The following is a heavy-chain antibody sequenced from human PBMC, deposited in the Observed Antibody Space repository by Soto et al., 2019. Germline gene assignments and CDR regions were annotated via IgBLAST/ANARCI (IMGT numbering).Heavy chain of an antibody. D-gene: IGHD3-9*01. Sequence: SETLSLTCAVSGGSISRSNWWSWVRQSPGKGLEWIGEIYHGGSTNYNPSLKSRVTISVDKSKNQFSLKLSSLTAADTAVYYCARSINFDWLFFDNWGQRTLVTVSS. J-gene: IGHJ4*02. CDR1: GGSISRSNW. CDR2: IYHGGST. CDR3: ARSINFDWLFFDN. V-gene: IGHV4-4*02.